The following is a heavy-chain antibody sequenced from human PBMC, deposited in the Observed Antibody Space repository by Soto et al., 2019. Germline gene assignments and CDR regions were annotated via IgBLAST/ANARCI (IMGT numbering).Heavy chain of an antibody. CDR3: AKGGGGWGYCSGGSCYSRDYYGMDV. CDR1: GFTFSSYA. V-gene: IGHV3-23*01. J-gene: IGHJ6*02. Sequence: GGSLRLSCAASGFTFSSYAMSWVRQAPGKGLEWVSAISGSGGSTYYADSVKGRFTISRDNSKNTLYLQMNSLRAEDTAVYYCAKGGGGWGYCSGGSCYSRDYYGMDVWGQGTTVTVSS. D-gene: IGHD2-15*01. CDR2: ISGSGGST.